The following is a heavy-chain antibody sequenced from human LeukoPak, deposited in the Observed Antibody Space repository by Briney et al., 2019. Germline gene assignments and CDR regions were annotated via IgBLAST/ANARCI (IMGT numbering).Heavy chain of an antibody. J-gene: IGHJ4*02. CDR2: INPNSGGT. D-gene: IGHD1-26*01. CDR3: ARDGSGSYYDY. V-gene: IGHV1-2*02. Sequence: ASVKVSCKASGYTFTGYYMHWVRQAPGQGLEWMGWINPNSGGTNYAQKFQGRVTMTRDTSTSTVYMELSSLRSEDTAVYYCARDGSGSYYDYWGQGTLVTVSS. CDR1: GYTFTGYY.